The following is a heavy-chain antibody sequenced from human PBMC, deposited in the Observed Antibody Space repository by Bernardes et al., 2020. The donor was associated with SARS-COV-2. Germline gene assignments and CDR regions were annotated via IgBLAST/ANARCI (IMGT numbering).Heavy chain of an antibody. CDR1: GGSISSYY. Sequence: SETLSLTCTVSGGSISSYYWSWIRQPPGKGLEWIGYIYYSGSTNYNPSLKSRVTISVDTSKNQFSLKLSSVTAADTAVYYCARLGYRVTTTVYYYGMDVWGQGTTVTVSS. V-gene: IGHV4-59*08. CDR2: IYYSGST. J-gene: IGHJ6*02. D-gene: IGHD4-17*01. CDR3: ARLGYRVTTTVYYYGMDV.